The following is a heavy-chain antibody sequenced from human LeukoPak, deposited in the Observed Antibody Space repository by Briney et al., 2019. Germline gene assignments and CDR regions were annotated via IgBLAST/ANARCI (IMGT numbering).Heavy chain of an antibody. CDR3: ARGGIQLWWVDY. J-gene: IGHJ4*02. CDR2: MNPNSGNT. Sequence: ASVKVSCKASGYSFTSYGFNWVRQATGQGLEWMGWMNPNSGNTGYAQKFQGRVTMTRNTSISTAYMELSSLRSEDTAVYYCARGGIQLWWVDYWGQGTLVTVSS. D-gene: IGHD5-18*01. V-gene: IGHV1-8*02. CDR1: GYSFTSYG.